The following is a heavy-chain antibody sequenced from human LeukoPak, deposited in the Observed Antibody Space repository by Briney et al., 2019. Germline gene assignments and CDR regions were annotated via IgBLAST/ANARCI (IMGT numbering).Heavy chain of an antibody. CDR2: ISGNGGKI. V-gene: IGHV3-21*01. Sequence: PGGSLRLSCAASEFTFSNYAMAWVRQAPGEGLEWVSGISGNGGKIYYADSVKGRFTISRDNAKNSLYLQMNSLRAEDTAVYYCARGGPWELPLDYWGQGTLVTVSS. CDR1: EFTFSNYA. J-gene: IGHJ4*02. CDR3: ARGGPWELPLDY. D-gene: IGHD1-26*01.